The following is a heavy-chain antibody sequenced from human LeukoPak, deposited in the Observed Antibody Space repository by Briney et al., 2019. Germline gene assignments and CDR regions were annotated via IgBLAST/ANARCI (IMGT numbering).Heavy chain of an antibody. CDR3: AKASAVRGYYYYGMDV. J-gene: IGHJ6*02. Sequence: GGSLRLSCAVSFIFSTYAMNWVRQAPGKGLEWVSAISDSGGITYYADSVKGRFTISRDNSKNTPYLQMNSLRAEDTAIYYCAKASAVRGYYYYGMDVWGQGTTVTVSS. CDR2: ISDSGGIT. V-gene: IGHV3-23*01. D-gene: IGHD3-10*02. CDR1: FIFSTYA.